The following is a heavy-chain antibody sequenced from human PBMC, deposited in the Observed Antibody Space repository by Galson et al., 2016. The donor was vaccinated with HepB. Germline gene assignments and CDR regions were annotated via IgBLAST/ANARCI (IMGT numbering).Heavy chain of an antibody. CDR1: GGSISSGSYY. D-gene: IGHD3-10*01. J-gene: IGHJ6*02. CDR2: IYYSGST. CDR3: ASYGSGSYTPYYYGLDV. Sequence: SETLSLTCTVSGGSISSGSYYWGWIRQPPGKGLEWIGSIYYSGSTYYNPSLKTRVTISVDTSKNQFSLKLSSVTASDTAVYYCASYGSGSYTPYYYGLDVWGQGTTVTVSS. V-gene: IGHV4-39*01.